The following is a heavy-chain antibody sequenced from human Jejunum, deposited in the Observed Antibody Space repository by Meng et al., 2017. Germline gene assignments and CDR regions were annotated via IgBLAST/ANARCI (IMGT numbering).Heavy chain of an antibody. CDR1: GSSISSYY. J-gene: IGHJ5*02. CDR3: ARGGYSYGLITWFDP. D-gene: IGHD5-18*01. Sequence: SETLSLTCTVSGSSISSYYWSWIRQPPGKGLEWIGYIYYSGSPNYNPSLKSRVTISVDTSKNQFSLKLTSVTAADTAVYYCARGGYSYGLITWFDPWGQGTLVTVSS. CDR2: IYYSGSP. V-gene: IGHV4-59*01.